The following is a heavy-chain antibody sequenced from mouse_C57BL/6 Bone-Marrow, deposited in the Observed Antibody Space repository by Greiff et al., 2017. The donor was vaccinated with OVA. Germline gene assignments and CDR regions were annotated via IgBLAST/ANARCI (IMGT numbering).Heavy chain of an antibody. D-gene: IGHD1-1*01. Sequence: VQLQQSGPELVKPGASVKISCKASGYTFTDYYMNWVKQSHGKSLEWIGDINPNNGGTSYNQKFKGKATLTVDKSSSTAYMELRSLTSEDSAIYYCARDYYSSYAMDYWGQGTSVTVSS. CDR2: INPNNGGT. CDR1: GYTFTDYY. V-gene: IGHV1-26*01. J-gene: IGHJ4*01. CDR3: ARDYYSSYAMDY.